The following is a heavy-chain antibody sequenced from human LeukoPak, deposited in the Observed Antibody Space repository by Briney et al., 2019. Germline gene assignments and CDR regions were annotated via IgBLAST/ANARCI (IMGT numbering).Heavy chain of an antibody. V-gene: IGHV3-20*04. CDR2: INWNGGST. D-gene: IGHD6-13*01. CDR1: GFTFDDYG. Sequence: PGGSLRLSCAASGFTFDDYGMSWVRQAPGKGLERVSGINWNGGSTGYADSVKGRLTISRDNAKNSLYLQMNSLRAEDTALYYCARDPGIAAAEDDYWGQGTLVTVSS. CDR3: ARDPGIAAAEDDY. J-gene: IGHJ4*02.